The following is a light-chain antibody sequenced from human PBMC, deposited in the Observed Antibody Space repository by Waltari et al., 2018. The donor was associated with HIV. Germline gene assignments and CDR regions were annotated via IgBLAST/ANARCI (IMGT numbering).Light chain of an antibody. CDR1: TSNIGVPYD. CDR3: QSYDSNLKVI. CDR2: GNI. J-gene: IGLJ2*01. V-gene: IGLV1-40*01. Sequence: QSVLTQPPSVSGAPGQRVTISCTGSTSNIGVPYDVHWYQQFPKKAPRLLIYGNINRPSGVPDRFSGSKSGTSASLAISGLQAEDEADYYCQSYDSNLKVIFGGGTKVTVL.